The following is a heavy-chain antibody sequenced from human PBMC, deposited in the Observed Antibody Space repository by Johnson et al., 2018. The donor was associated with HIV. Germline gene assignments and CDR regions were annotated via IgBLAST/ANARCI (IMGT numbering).Heavy chain of an antibody. CDR2: IRYDGSNK. V-gene: IGHV3-30*02. D-gene: IGHD2-8*02. CDR3: AKDVGKYWPDSFDI. J-gene: IGHJ3*02. CDR1: GFTFSSYG. Sequence: QVQLVESGGGVVQPGGSLRLSCAASGFTFSSYGMHWVRQAPGKGLEWVAFIRYDGSNKYYADSVQGRFTISRDKSENTLYLQMNSLRDEDTAVYYCAKDVGKYWPDSFDIWGQGTMGTVPS.